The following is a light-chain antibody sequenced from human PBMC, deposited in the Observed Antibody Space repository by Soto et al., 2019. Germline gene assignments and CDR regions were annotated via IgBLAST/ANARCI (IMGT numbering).Light chain of an antibody. CDR1: SSDVGGYNY. V-gene: IGLV2-14*01. CDR2: EVS. CDR3: SSYKSRSTPP. J-gene: IGLJ1*01. Sequence: QSVLTQPASVSGSPGQSITISCTGTSSDVGGYNYVSWYQQHPGKAPKLMIYEVSNRPSGVSNRFSGSKSGNTASLTISGLQDEEEADYYCSSYKSRSTPPFGTGTKV.